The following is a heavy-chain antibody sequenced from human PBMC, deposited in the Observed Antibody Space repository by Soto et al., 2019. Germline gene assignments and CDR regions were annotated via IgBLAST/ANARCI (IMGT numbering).Heavy chain of an antibody. CDR2: IWYDGTKK. CDR1: GFSLRTYG. D-gene: IGHD6-19*01. CDR3: ARDVLTAVAGSVNWFDP. J-gene: IGHJ5*02. V-gene: IGHV3-33*01. Sequence: PGGSLRLSCAASGFSLRTYGMHWLRRAPGKGLEWVAFIWYDGTKKFYANSVKGRSTISKDNSNNILYLQMSGLRVEDTAVYYCARDVLTAVAGSVNWFDPRGQGTLVTVSS.